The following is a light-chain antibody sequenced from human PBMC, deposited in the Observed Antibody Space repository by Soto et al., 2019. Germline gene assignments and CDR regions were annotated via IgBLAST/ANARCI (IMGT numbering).Light chain of an antibody. J-gene: IGLJ3*02. CDR2: EVT. V-gene: IGLV2-14*01. Sequence: QSVLTQPASVSGSPGQSITISCTGTSSDVGGYNYVSWYQQHPGKAPKLMIYEVTNRPSGISNRFSGSKSGNTASLTISGLQAEDEADYYCSSYTISSVWVFGGGTKLTVL. CDR1: SSDVGGYNY. CDR3: SSYTISSVWV.